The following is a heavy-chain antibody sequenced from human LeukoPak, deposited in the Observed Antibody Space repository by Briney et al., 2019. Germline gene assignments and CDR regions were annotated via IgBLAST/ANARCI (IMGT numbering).Heavy chain of an antibody. J-gene: IGHJ5*02. D-gene: IGHD3-22*01. CDR2: ISSSSSYI. CDR3: ARTPDSSGYFHWFDP. CDR1: GFTFSSYS. V-gene: IGHV3-21*01. Sequence: GGSLRLSCAASGFTFSSYSMNWVRQAPGKGLEWVSSISSSSSYIYYADSVKGRFTISRDNAKNSLYLQMNSLRAGDTAVYYCARTPDSSGYFHWFDPWGQGTLVTVSS.